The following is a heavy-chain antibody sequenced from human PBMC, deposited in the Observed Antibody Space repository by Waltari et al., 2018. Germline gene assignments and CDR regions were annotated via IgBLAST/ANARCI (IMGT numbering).Heavy chain of an antibody. V-gene: IGHV3-48*04. D-gene: IGHD6-19*01. Sequence: EVQLVESGGGLVQPGGSLRLSCAASGFTFSSYSMNWVRQAPGKGLAWVSYISSSSSTIYYADSVKGRFTISRDNAKNSLYLQMNSLRAEDTAVYYCARGSSGGSGYYAPAIDSSGWYDLDYWGQGTLVTVSS. J-gene: IGHJ4*02. CDR3: ARGSSGGSGYYAPAIDSSGWYDLDY. CDR1: GFTFSSYS. CDR2: ISSSSSTI.